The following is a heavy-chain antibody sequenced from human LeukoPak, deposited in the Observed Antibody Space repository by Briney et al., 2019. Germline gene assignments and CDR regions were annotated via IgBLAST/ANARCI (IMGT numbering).Heavy chain of an antibody. CDR1: GASISSYY. CDR3: ARDPYDTYSYGMDV. V-gene: IGHV4-59*01. Sequence: PSETLSLTCTVSGASISSYYWNWIRQPPGKGLECIWYIYYSGNTNYNPSLKSRVTMSVDTSKNQFSLKLSSVTAADTAVYYCARDPYDTYSYGMDVWGQGTTVTVSS. D-gene: IGHD3-9*01. CDR2: IYYSGNT. J-gene: IGHJ6*02.